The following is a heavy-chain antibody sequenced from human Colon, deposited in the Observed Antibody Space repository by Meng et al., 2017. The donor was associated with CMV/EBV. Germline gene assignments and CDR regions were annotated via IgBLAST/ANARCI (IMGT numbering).Heavy chain of an antibody. J-gene: IGHJ4*02. CDR2: IIFDGNYQ. CDR3: AKREASASLDY. Sequence: GSLRLSCAASGFNFNSYSMHWVRQAPGKGLQWVAFIIFDGNYQYYSDSVNGRFTISRDNAISTLYLQMYGLRPDDTAVYYCAKREASASLDYWGQGTLVTVSS. V-gene: IGHV3-30*02. D-gene: IGHD5-24*01. CDR1: GFNFNSYS.